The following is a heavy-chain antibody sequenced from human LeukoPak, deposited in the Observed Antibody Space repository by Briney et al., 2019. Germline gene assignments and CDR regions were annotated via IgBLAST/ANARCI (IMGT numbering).Heavy chain of an antibody. CDR1: GGSFSGYY. CDR2: ISGSGDYT. V-gene: IGHV3-23*01. D-gene: IGHD3-22*01. J-gene: IGHJ4*02. CDR3: ARVGLGYYDSSGYYYPHRHFDY. Sequence: ETLSLTCAVYGGSFSGYYWSWVRQAPGKGLEWVSTISGSGDYTYYADSVKGRFTISRDNSKNTLYLQMNSLRAEDTAVYYCARVGLGYYDSSGYYYPHRHFDYWGQGTLVTVSS.